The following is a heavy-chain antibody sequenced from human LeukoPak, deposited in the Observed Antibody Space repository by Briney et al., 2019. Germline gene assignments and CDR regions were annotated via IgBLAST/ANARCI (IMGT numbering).Heavy chain of an antibody. CDR1: GYSFSSYW. D-gene: IGHD6-19*01. CDR3: SRPGLGWGWYFDL. Sequence: GQSLKISCNGSGYSFSSYWIGWVRQIPGKGLEWMGSIYPGDSDTRYSPSFQGQVTISADKSISTAYLQCSSLKAADTAMYYCSRPGLGWGWYFDLWGRGTLVTVSS. V-gene: IGHV5-51*01. CDR2: IYPGDSDT. J-gene: IGHJ2*01.